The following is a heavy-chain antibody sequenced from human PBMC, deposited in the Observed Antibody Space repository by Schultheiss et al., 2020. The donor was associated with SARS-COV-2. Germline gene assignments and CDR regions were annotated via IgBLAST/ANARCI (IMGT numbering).Heavy chain of an antibody. V-gene: IGHV1-46*01. Sequence: ASVKVSCKASGYTFTGYYMHWVRQAPGQGLEWMGIINPSGGSTSYAQKFQGRVTMTRDTSTSTVYMELSSLRSEDTAVYYCARDHYDFWSGYRNSNWFDPWGQGTLVTVSS. CDR1: GYTFTGYY. CDR2: INPSGGST. J-gene: IGHJ5*02. D-gene: IGHD3-3*01. CDR3: ARDHYDFWSGYRNSNWFDP.